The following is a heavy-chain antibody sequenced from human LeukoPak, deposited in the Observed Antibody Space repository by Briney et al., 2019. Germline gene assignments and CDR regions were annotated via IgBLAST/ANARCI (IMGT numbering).Heavy chain of an antibody. CDR2: ISYDGTNK. CDR3: ARGHCSGGSCQRDYYGMDV. CDR1: GFTFSSNA. J-gene: IGHJ6*02. Sequence: PGVSLRLSCAASGFTFSSNAMHWVRQAPGKGLEWVAVISYDGTNKYYADSVRGRFTISRDNSKNTLYLQMNSLSTEDTAVYYCARGHCSGGSCQRDYYGMDVWGQGTTVTVSS. D-gene: IGHD2-15*01. V-gene: IGHV3-30*04.